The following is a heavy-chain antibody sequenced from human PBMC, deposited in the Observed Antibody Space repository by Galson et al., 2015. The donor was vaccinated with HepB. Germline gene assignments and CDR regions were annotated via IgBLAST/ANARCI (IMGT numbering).Heavy chain of an antibody. CDR2: ITGTGSRT. Sequence: SLRLSCAASGFTFSTYAMSWVRQAPGKGLEWVSSITGTGSRTHYADSAKGRFTISRDNSKHTLYLQMNSLRAEGTAIYYCAKDRRPYSSTWYQSKFDFWGQGTLVIVSS. D-gene: IGHD6-13*01. CDR3: AKDRRPYSSTWYQSKFDF. J-gene: IGHJ4*02. CDR1: GFTFSTYA. V-gene: IGHV3-23*01.